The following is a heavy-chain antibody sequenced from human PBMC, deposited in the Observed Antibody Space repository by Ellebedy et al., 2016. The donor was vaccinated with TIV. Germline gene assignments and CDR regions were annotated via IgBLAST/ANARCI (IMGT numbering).Heavy chain of an antibody. CDR1: GFSFSSFE. V-gene: IGHV3-48*03. CDR3: AAAHYYFYGKDV. CDR2: ISSSGTTK. J-gene: IGHJ6*02. Sequence: PGGSLRLSCAASGFSFSSFEFNWVRQSPGKGLEWLAYISSSGTTKYYAASVKGRFTISRDNAKNSLYLQMNSLRAEDTAVYYCAAAHYYFYGKDVWGQGTRVTVSS. D-gene: IGHD2-15*01.